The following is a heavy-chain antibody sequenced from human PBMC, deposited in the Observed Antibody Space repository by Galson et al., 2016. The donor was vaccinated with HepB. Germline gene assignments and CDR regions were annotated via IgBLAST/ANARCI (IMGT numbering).Heavy chain of an antibody. CDR2: VYYDGRT. J-gene: IGHJ4*02. D-gene: IGHD6-13*01. V-gene: IGHV4-39*01. CDR3: ARVRGSAAAGR. CDR1: GASIRSRSFY. Sequence: ETLSLTCTVSGASIRSRSFYWGWIRQPPGKGLEWIGSVYYDGRTSYNPSLQNRVTLSIDTSKNQFSLKLNSVTAADTAVYYCARVRGSAAAGRWGQGTLVTVSS.